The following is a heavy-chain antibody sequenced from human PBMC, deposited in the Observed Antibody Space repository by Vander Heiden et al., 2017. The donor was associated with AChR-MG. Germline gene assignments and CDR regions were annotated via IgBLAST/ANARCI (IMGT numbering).Heavy chain of an antibody. Sequence: QAQLVQSGAEVKKPGASVKVSCKASGYTFTSYYMHWVRQAPGQGLEWMGIINPSGGSTSYAQKFQGRVTMTRDTSTSTVYMELSSLRSEDTAVYYCARASYYYDSSGYWSIDYWGQGTLVTVSS. V-gene: IGHV1-46*01. D-gene: IGHD3-22*01. CDR2: INPSGGST. CDR3: ARASYYYDSSGYWSIDY. J-gene: IGHJ4*02. CDR1: GYTFTSYY.